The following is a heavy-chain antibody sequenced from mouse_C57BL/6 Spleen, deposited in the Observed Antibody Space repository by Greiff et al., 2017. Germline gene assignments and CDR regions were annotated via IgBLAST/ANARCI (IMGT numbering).Heavy chain of an antibody. V-gene: IGHV14-4*01. CDR2: IDPENGDT. CDR3: TTPLYGSSYGYAMDY. J-gene: IGHJ4*01. Sequence: EVQLQQSGAELVRPGASVKLSCTASGFNIKDDYMHWVKQRPEQGLEWIGWIDPENGDTEYASKFQGKATITADTSSNTAYLQLSSLTSEDTAVYYCTTPLYGSSYGYAMDYWGQGTSVTVSS. CDR1: GFNIKDDY. D-gene: IGHD1-1*01.